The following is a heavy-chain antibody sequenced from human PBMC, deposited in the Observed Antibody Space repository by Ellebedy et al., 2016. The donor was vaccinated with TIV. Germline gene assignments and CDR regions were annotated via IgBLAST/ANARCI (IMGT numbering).Heavy chain of an antibody. Sequence: GSLRLSCAVYGGSFSGYYWSWVRQPPGKGLEWIGEINHSGSTNYNPSLKSRVTISVDTSKNQFSLKLSSVTAADTAVYYCARGRLYYDFWSGRNWFDPWGQGTLVTVSS. D-gene: IGHD3-3*01. CDR3: ARGRLYYDFWSGRNWFDP. J-gene: IGHJ5*02. V-gene: IGHV4-34*01. CDR1: GGSFSGYY. CDR2: INHSGST.